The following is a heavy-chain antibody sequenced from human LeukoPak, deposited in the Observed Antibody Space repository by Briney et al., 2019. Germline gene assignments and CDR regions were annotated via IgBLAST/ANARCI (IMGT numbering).Heavy chain of an antibody. V-gene: IGHV3-66*01. J-gene: IGHJ4*02. CDR2: IYSGGST. Sequence: GGSLRLSCAASGLTVSSNYMSWVPQAPGKGLGWVSVIYSGGSTYYADSVKGRFTTSRDNSKNTLYLKMNSLTAEDTAVYYFARECKYGGKEWGFDYWGQGTLVTVSS. CDR3: ARECKYGGKEWGFDY. D-gene: IGHD4-23*01. CDR1: GLTVSSNY.